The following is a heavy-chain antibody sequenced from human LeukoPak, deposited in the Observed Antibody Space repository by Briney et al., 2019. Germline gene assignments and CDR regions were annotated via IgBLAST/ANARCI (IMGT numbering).Heavy chain of an antibody. Sequence: PGGSLRLSCAASGFTFSSYSMNWVRQAPGKGLEWVSSISSSSSYIYYADSVKGRFTIPRDNAKNSLHLQMNSLRAEDTAVYYCARPAAAAGPSSYWGQGTLVTVSS. D-gene: IGHD6-13*01. V-gene: IGHV3-21*01. CDR2: ISSSSSYI. J-gene: IGHJ4*02. CDR1: GFTFSSYS. CDR3: ARPAAAAGPSSY.